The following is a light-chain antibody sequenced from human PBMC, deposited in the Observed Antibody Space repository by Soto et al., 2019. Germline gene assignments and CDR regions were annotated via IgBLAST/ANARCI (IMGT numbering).Light chain of an antibody. CDR3: QQRSDWPVT. J-gene: IGKJ1*01. V-gene: IGKV3-11*01. CDR2: DAS. Sequence: EIVLTQSPVTLSLSPGERATLSCRASQSVSSYLAWYQQKPGQAPSLLIYDASNRATGIPPRFSGFGSGTDFTLTISSLEPEDFAVYYCQQRSDWPVTFGQGTRVEIK. CDR1: QSVSSY.